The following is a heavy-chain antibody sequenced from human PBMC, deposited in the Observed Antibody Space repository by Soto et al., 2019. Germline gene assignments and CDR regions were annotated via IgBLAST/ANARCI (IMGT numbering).Heavy chain of an antibody. D-gene: IGHD3-10*01. CDR3: AMPGGYYYGSGGYYDMRPI. Sequence: QVHLVQSGAEVKKPGASVKVSCKPSGYTFISYAIHWVRQAPGQRLEWIGWIDSDNDDTKYSQKFLGRVTVTRDTSASTVYMELSSVRSEDTAVYYCAMPGGYYYGSGGYYDMRPIWGQGTLVTVSS. CDR2: IDSDNDDT. CDR1: GYTFISYA. J-gene: IGHJ4*02. V-gene: IGHV1-3*01.